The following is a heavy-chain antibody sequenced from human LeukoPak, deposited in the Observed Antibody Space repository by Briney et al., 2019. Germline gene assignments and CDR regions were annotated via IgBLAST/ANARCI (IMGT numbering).Heavy chain of an antibody. J-gene: IGHJ4*02. CDR2: IIPIFGTA. CDR3: ARDYYDSSGYGSFDY. CDR1: GGTFSSYA. D-gene: IGHD3-22*01. Sequence: SVKVSCKASGGTFSSYAISWVRQAPGQGLEWMGGIIPIFGTANYAQKFQGRVTITADESTSTAYMELSSLRSDDTAVFYCARDYYDSSGYGSFDYWGQGTLVTVSS. V-gene: IGHV1-69*13.